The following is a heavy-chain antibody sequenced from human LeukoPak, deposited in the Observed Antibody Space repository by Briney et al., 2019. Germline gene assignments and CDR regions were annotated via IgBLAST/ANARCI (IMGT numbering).Heavy chain of an antibody. D-gene: IGHD6-19*01. CDR3: AKVWPYSSDWYYFDY. Sequence: GGSLRLSCAASGFTFSSSAMSWVRQAPGRGLEWVSSISASGAGTYYADSVKGRFTISRDSSKNTLYLQMNSLRAEDTAVYYCAKVWPYSSDWYYFDYWGQGTLVTVSS. CDR1: GFTFSSSA. V-gene: IGHV3-23*01. J-gene: IGHJ4*02. CDR2: ISASGAGT.